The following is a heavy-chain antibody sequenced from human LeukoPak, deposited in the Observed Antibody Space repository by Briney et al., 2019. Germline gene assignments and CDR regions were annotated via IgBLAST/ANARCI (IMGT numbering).Heavy chain of an antibody. V-gene: IGHV6-1*01. CDR1: GDSVSSNSAA. J-gene: IGHJ6*04. Sequence: SQTLSLTCAISGDSVSSNSAAWNWIRQSPSRGLEWLGRTYYRPKWYNDYAVSVKSRITINPDTSKNQFSLQLNSVTAADTAVYYCARLGYSSGWSLIDVWGKGTTVTISS. CDR3: ARLGYSSGWSLIDV. D-gene: IGHD6-19*01. CDR2: TYYRPKWYN.